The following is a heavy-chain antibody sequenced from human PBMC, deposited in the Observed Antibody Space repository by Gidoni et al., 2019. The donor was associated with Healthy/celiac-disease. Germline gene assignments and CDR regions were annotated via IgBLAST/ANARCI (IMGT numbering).Heavy chain of an antibody. J-gene: IGHJ6*02. CDR2: INPNSGST. CDR3: ARGSVVVWHYYYYGMDV. D-gene: IGHD2-2*01. CDR1: GYTFTGHY. Sequence: QVQLVQSGAEVKKPGASVKVSCKASGYTFTGHYMHWVRQAPGQGLEWMGWINPNSGSTNYAQKFQGWVTMTRDTSISTAYMELSRLRSDDTAVYYCARGSVVVWHYYYYGMDVWGQGTTVTVSS. V-gene: IGHV1-2*04.